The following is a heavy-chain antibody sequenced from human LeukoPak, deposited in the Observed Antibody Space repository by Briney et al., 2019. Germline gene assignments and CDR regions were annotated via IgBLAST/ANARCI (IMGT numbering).Heavy chain of an antibody. V-gene: IGHV3-30*02. Sequence: GGSLRLSRAASGFTFSSYGMHWVRQAPGKGLEWVAFIRYVGSNKYYADSVKGRFTISRDNSKNTLYLQMNSLRAEDTAVYYCAKDAPRIAAVSYYYYYYGMDVWGQGTTVTVSS. CDR1: GFTFSSYG. CDR2: IRYVGSNK. CDR3: AKDAPRIAAVSYYYYYYGMDV. D-gene: IGHD6-13*01. J-gene: IGHJ6*02.